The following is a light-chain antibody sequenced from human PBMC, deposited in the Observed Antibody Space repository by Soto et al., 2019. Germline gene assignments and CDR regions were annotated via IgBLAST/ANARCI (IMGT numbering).Light chain of an antibody. Sequence: DIVMTQSPDSLAVSLGERATINCKSSQSVLYNSNNKNYLAWYQQKPGQPPKLLIYWASTRESGVPDRFGGSGSGTDFTLTISSLQAEDVAVYYCQQYYSTPLTFGGGTKVEIK. CDR1: QSVLYNSNNKNY. J-gene: IGKJ4*01. CDR3: QQYYSTPLT. V-gene: IGKV4-1*01. CDR2: WAS.